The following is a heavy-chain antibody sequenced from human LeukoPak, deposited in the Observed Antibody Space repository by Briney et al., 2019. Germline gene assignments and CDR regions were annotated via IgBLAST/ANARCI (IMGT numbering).Heavy chain of an antibody. CDR1: GGSFSGYY. V-gene: IGHV4-34*01. D-gene: IGHD3-10*01. CDR3: ARLRPVLLWFGELSQPFDY. J-gene: IGHJ4*02. Sequence: ASETLSLTCAVYGGSFSGYYWSWIRQPPGKGLEWIGEINHSGSTNYNPSLKSRVTISVDTSKNQFSLKLSSVTAADTAVYYCARLRPVLLWFGELSQPFDYWGQGTLVTVSS. CDR2: INHSGST.